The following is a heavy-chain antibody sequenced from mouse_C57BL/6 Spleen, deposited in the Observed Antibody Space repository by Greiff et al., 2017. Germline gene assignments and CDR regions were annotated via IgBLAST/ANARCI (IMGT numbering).Heavy chain of an antibody. V-gene: IGHV1-15*01. D-gene: IGHD1-1*01. J-gene: IGHJ1*03. CDR3: TRYYYGSEYFDV. Sequence: VQLQQSGAELVRPGASVTLSCKASGYTFTDYEMHWVKQTPVHGLEWIGAIDPETGGTAYNQKFKGKAILTADKSSSTAYMELRSLTSEDSAVYYCTRYYYGSEYFDVWGTGTTVTVSS. CDR2: IDPETGGT. CDR1: GYTFTDYE.